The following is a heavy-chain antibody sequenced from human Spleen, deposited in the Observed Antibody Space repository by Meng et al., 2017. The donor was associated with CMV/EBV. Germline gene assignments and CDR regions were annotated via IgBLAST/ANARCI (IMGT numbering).Heavy chain of an antibody. Sequence: SETLSLTCTVSGDSITTYYWSWIRQPPGKGLEWIGYIYYSGSTNYNPSLKSRVTISVDTSKNQFSLKLSSVTAADTAVYYCAREGYCSSTSCYTGMDVWGQGTTVTVSS. CDR1: GDSITTYY. CDR3: AREGYCSSTSCYTGMDV. CDR2: IYYSGST. V-gene: IGHV4-59*01. J-gene: IGHJ6*02. D-gene: IGHD2-2*02.